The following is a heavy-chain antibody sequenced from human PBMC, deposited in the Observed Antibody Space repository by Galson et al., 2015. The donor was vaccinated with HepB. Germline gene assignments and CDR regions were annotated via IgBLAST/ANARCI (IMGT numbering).Heavy chain of an antibody. V-gene: IGHV7-4-1*02. CDR3: ARHSRNFDY. J-gene: IGHJ4*02. Sequence: SVKVSCKASGYTFTSYVMNWVRQAPGQGLEWMGGINTNTGNPTYAQGFTGRFVFSLNTSVSTAYLQISSLKPEDTAVYYCARHSRNFDYWGQGTLVTVSS. CDR1: GYTFTSYV. CDR2: INTNTGNP. D-gene: IGHD6-13*01.